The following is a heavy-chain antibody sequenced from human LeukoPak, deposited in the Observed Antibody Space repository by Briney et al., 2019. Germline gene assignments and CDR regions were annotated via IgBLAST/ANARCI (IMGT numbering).Heavy chain of an antibody. J-gene: IGHJ4*02. Sequence: GGSLRLSCAASGFTFDDYAMHWVRQAPGKGLEWVSGISWNSGNIDYADSVKGRFTISRDNAKNSLYLQMSRLRGEDTALYYCVKGFYYDSSGYYDYWGQETLVTVSS. V-gene: IGHV3-9*01. CDR1: GFTFDDYA. D-gene: IGHD3-22*01. CDR3: VKGFYYDSSGYYDY. CDR2: ISWNSGNI.